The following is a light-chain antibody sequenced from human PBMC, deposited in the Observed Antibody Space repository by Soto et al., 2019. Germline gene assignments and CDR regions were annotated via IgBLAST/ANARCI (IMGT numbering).Light chain of an antibody. CDR2: GAS. J-gene: IGKJ5*01. V-gene: IGKV3-20*01. CDR3: QQYGSSPQT. CDR1: QSVSSSY. Sequence: EIVLTQSPGTLSLSPGERATLSCRASQSVSSSYLAWYQQKPGQAPRLLIYGASSRATGIPARFSGSGSGTDFPLTISSLEPEDFAVYYCQQYGSSPQTFGQGTRLEMK.